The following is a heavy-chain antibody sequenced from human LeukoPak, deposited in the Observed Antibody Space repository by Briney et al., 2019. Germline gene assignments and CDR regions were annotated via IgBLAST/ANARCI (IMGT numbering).Heavy chain of an antibody. Sequence: GASVKVSCKVSGYTLTELSMHWVRRAPGKGLEWMGGFDPEDGETIYAQKFQGRVTMTEDTSTDTAYMELSSLRSEDTAVYFCAKEVPFLEWLRMNVGFDYWGQGTLVTVSS. D-gene: IGHD3-3*02. CDR3: AKEVPFLEWLRMNVGFDY. CDR1: GYTLTELS. J-gene: IGHJ4*02. CDR2: FDPEDGET. V-gene: IGHV1-24*01.